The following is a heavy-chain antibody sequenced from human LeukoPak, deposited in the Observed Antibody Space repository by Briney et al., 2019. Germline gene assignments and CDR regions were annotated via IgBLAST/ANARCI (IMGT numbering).Heavy chain of an antibody. V-gene: IGHV3-30*02. J-gene: IGHJ6*02. D-gene: IGHD3-9*01. CDR2: VRYDGTNK. CDR3: ARGTSRYYYYGMDV. Sequence: GGSLRLSCAASGFTFSSHGMHWVRQAPGKGLEWVAFVRYDGTNKYYADSVKGRFTISRDNSKNTLYLQMNSLRAEDTALYHCARGTSRYYYYGMDVWGQGITVTVSS. CDR1: GFTFSSHG.